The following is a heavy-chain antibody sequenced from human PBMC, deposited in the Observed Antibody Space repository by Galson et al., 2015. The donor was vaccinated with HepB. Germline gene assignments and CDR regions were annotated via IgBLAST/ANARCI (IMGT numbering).Heavy chain of an antibody. Sequence: SLRLSCAASGFTFSNAWMSWVRQAPGKGLEWVGRIKCKTDGGTTDYAAPVKGRFTISRDDSKNTLYLRMNSLKTEDTAVYYCTTYWTAGNYDILTGYYLSGGLDAFDIWGQGTMVTVSS. CDR2: IKCKTDGGTT. J-gene: IGHJ3*02. CDR1: GFTFSNAW. V-gene: IGHV3-15*01. CDR3: TTYWTAGNYDILTGYYLSGGLDAFDI. D-gene: IGHD3-9*01.